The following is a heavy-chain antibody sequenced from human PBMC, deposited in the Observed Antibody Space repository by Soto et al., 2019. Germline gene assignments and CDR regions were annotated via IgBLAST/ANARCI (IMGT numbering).Heavy chain of an antibody. CDR3: ARSVSGSSWYGGEMDV. CDR2: ISYDGSNK. Sequence: QVRLVESGGGVVQPGRSLRLSCAASGLTFSSYAMHWVRQAPGKGLEWMAVISYDGSNKYYADSVKGRFSISRDNSKNTLYLQMNRLRAEETAVYYCARSVSGSSWYGGEMDVWGQGTTVTVSS. V-gene: IGHV3-30-3*01. J-gene: IGHJ6*02. D-gene: IGHD6-13*01. CDR1: GLTFSSYA.